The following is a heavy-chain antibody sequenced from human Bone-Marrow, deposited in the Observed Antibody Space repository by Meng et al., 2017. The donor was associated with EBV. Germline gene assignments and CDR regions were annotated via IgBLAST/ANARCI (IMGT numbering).Heavy chain of an antibody. CDR3: ARGRKRRYYYDSSGYYQFDY. Sequence: QVELGESGAEVKKPGASVKVSCKASGYTFTSYDINWVRQATGQGLEWMGWMNPNSGNTGYAQKFQGRVTMTRNTSISTAYMELSSLRSEDTAVYYCARGRKRRYYYDSSGYYQFDYWGQGTLVTVSS. CDR1: GYTFTSYD. D-gene: IGHD3-22*01. J-gene: IGHJ4*02. CDR2: MNPNSGNT. V-gene: IGHV1-8*01.